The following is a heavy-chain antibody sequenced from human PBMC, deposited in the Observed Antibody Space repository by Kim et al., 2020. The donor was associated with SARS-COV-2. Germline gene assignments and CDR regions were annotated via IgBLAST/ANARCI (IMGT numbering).Heavy chain of an antibody. CDR3: AGTTSGDYLWYFDY. V-gene: IGHV4-59*01. J-gene: IGHJ4*02. D-gene: IGHD2-21*02. Sequence: NPSPTSRVTIPVDTTKNRFSLKLSCVTAADTAVYYCAGTTSGDYLWYFDYWGQGTLVTVSS.